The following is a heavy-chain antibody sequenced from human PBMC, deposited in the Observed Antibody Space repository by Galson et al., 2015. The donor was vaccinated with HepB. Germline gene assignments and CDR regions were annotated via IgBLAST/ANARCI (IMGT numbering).Heavy chain of an antibody. CDR1: GVNVHDYA. CDR3: AKDKVFRGSSVADAFDI. Sequence: SLRLSCLAYGVNVHDYAMHWAAQAPGEGLEGGSGISWNSGNIGYGDSVKGRFTISRDNAKNSLYLQMNSLRAEDTALYYCAKDKVFRGSSVADAFDIWGQGTMVTVSS. J-gene: IGHJ3*02. CDR2: ISWNSGNI. D-gene: IGHD1-26*01. V-gene: IGHV3-9*01.